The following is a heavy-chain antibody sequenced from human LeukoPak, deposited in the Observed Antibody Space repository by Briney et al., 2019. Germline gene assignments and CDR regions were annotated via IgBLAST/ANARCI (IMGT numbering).Heavy chain of an antibody. CDR2: IFTAGST. CDR3: AGGNSWPGLSY. CDR1: GFTVSGNY. J-gene: IGHJ4*02. V-gene: IGHV3-53*01. D-gene: IGHD6-13*01. Sequence: PGGSLRLSCAASGFTVSGNYMSWVRQAPGKGLEWVSVIFTAGSTYSADSVKGRFFISRDKSKNTLYLQMNTLRAEDTAVYFCAGGNSWPGLSYWGQGTLLTVSS.